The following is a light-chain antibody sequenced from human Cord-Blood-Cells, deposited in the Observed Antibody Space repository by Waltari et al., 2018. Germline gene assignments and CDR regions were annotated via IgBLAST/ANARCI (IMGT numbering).Light chain of an antibody. Sequence: DIQMTQSPSTLSASVGDRFTITCRASQSISSWLAWYQQKPGKAPKLRIYKASSLESGVASRFSGSGSGTEFTLPISSLQPDDFATYYCQQYNSYSYTFGQGTKLEIK. CDR2: KAS. V-gene: IGKV1-5*03. CDR3: QQYNSYSYT. J-gene: IGKJ2*01. CDR1: QSISSW.